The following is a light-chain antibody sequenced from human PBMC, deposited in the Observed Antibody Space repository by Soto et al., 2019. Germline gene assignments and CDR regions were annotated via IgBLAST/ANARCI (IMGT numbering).Light chain of an antibody. J-gene: IGKJ5*01. CDR2: DTS. Sequence: IVMTQSPATLSLSSGERVTISCRASQSVSSNFAWYQQKPGQAPRLRIQDTSYRATGIPAWFSGSGSGTDFTLTISSLEPEDFAVYYCQQRSNWITFGQGTRLEIK. CDR1: QSVSSN. V-gene: IGKV3-11*01. CDR3: QQRSNWIT.